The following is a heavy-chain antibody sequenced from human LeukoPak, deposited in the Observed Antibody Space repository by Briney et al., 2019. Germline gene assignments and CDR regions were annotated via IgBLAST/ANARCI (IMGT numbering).Heavy chain of an antibody. CDR3: ARAGPQEPWFDP. Sequence: SETLSLTCAVYGGSFSDYYWTWIRQPPGKGLEWIGEINHSGSPRYNPSLKSRVTISVDTSKNQFSLKLSSVTAADTAVYYCARAGPQEPWFDPWGQGTLVTVSS. V-gene: IGHV4-34*01. CDR2: INHSGSP. J-gene: IGHJ5*02. CDR1: GGSFSDYY.